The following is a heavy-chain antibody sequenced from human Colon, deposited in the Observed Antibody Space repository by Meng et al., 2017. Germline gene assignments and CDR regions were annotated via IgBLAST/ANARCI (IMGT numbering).Heavy chain of an antibody. J-gene: IGHJ4*02. CDR2: MYQSGST. D-gene: IGHD6-13*01. Sequence: QVQLQQWGAGLLKPSETLSLTCAVSGGSISSYYWSWIRQPPGKGLEWIGSMYQSGSTSYNPSLRSRVTMSIDTSKNQFSLKLTSVTAADTAVYYCASNPGIGAAGFWGQGTLVTVSS. CDR1: GGSISSYY. CDR3: ASNPGIGAAGF. V-gene: IGHV4-59*10.